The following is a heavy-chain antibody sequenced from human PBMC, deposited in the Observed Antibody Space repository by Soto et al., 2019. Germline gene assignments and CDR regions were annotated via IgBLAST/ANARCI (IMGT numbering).Heavy chain of an antibody. CDR3: AKTTPYDYGDYLFDY. CDR1: GYTFTGYY. J-gene: IGHJ4*02. V-gene: IGHV1-2*04. CDR2: INPNSGGT. Sequence: ASVKVSCKASGYTFTGYYMHWVRQAPGQGLEWMGWINPNSGGTNYAQKFQGWVTMTRDTSISTAYMELSRLRSDDTAVYYCAKTTPYDYGDYLFDYWGQGTLVTVSS. D-gene: IGHD4-17*01.